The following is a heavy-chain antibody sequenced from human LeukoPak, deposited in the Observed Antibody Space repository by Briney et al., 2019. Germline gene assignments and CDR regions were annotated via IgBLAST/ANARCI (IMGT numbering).Heavy chain of an antibody. Sequence: SETLSLTCTVSGGSISSYYWSWIRQPPGKGLEWIGYIYYSGSTNYNPSLKSRVAISVDTSKNQFSLKLSSVTAADTAVYYCANYCSSSSCHTRRAFDIWGQGTMVTVSS. CDR1: GGSISSYY. D-gene: IGHD2-2*02. J-gene: IGHJ3*02. CDR3: ANYCSSSSCHTRRAFDI. V-gene: IGHV4-59*08. CDR2: IYYSGST.